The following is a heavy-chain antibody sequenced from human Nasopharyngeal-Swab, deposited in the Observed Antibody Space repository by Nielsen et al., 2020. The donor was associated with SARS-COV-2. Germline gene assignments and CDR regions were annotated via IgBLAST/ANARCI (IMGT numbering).Heavy chain of an antibody. CDR1: GFTFTSYA. CDR3: AKVRSWRLDAFDS. J-gene: IGHJ4*02. Sequence: GESLKISCAASGFTFTSYAMNWVRHAPGKGLEWVSGMSGRGEKTYYAESVKGRFTISRDVSKNTLYLQMNGLRAEDTAVYYCAKVRSWRLDAFDSWGQGTLVTVSS. CDR2: MSGRGEKT. D-gene: IGHD6-13*01. V-gene: IGHV3-23*01.